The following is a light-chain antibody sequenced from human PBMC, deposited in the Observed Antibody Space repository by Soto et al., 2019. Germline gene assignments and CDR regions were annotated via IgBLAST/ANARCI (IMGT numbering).Light chain of an antibody. CDR1: SSDVGGYNY. V-gene: IGLV2-14*01. J-gene: IGLJ2*01. CDR2: DVS. CDR3: SSYTSSSTRAV. Sequence: QSVLTQPASVSGSPGQSITISCTGTSSDVGGYNYVSWYQQHPGKAPKLMIYDVSNRPSGVSNRFSGSKSGNTASLTISGLQAEDEADYYCSSYTSSSTRAVFGGRTKLTVL.